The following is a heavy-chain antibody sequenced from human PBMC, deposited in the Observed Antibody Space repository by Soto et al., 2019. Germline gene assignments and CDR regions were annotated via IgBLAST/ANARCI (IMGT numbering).Heavy chain of an antibody. CDR1: GNTVSNYY. CDR2: INPSGGST. V-gene: IGHV1-46*03. Sequence: QVQLVQSGAEVKKPGASVKVSCKASGNTVSNYYMHWVRQAPGQGLEWMGIINPSGGSTSNAQKFEGRVTMTRDTSTSTVYMELSSLTSEDTAIYYCASMGIGGWFDFWGQGTLVTVSS. J-gene: IGHJ5*01. CDR3: ASMGIGGWFDF. D-gene: IGHD3-16*01.